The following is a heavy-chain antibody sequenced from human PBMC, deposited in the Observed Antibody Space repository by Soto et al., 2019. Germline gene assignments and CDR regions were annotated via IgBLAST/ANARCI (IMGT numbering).Heavy chain of an antibody. D-gene: IGHD6-19*01. CDR2: ISGSGGST. CDR3: AKVWPSVAVRDYFDY. J-gene: IGHJ4*02. Sequence: GGSLRLSCAASGFTFSSYAMSWVRQAPGKGLEWVSAISGSGGSTYYADSVKGRFTISIDNAKNTLYLQMNSLRAEDTAVYYCAKVWPSVAVRDYFDYWGQGSLVTVSA. V-gene: IGHV3-23*01. CDR1: GFTFSSYA.